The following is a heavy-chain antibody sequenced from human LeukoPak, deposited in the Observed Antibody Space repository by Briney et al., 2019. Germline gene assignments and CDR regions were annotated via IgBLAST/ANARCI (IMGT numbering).Heavy chain of an antibody. V-gene: IGHV7-4-1*02. CDR1: GYTFTSYA. D-gene: IGHD3-16*02. CDR3: ARAFQRLGGLSFPDQ. Sequence: ASVKVSCKASGYTFTSYAMNWVRQAPGQGLEWMGWINPNTGNPTYAQGFTGRFVFSLDTSVSTTYLQISSLKAEDTAVYYCARAFQRLGGLSFPDQWGQGTLVSVSS. CDR2: INPNTGNP. J-gene: IGHJ5*02.